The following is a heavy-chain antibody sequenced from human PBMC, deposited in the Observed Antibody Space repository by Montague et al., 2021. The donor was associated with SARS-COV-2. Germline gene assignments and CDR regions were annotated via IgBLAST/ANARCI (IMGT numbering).Heavy chain of an antibody. CDR2: VIHSGTT. CDR3: ASGEFFYYGSGNYYRSALDD. CDR1: GASFSGYY. Sequence: ETLSLTCHVYGASFSGYYWRWVRQSPGKGLEWIGEVIHSGTTNYNPSLKGRVTISIDSSNDRFSLRLTSLTAADTGVYYCASGEFFYYGSGNYYRSALDDWGQGTTVTVSS. V-gene: IGHV4-34*12. J-gene: IGHJ6*02. D-gene: IGHD3-10*01.